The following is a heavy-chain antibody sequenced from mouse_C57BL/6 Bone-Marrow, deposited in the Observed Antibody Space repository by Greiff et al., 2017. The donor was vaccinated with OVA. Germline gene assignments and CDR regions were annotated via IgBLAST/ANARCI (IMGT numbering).Heavy chain of an antibody. J-gene: IGHJ4*01. Sequence: EVKLVESGGGLVQPGGSLKLSCAASGFTFSDYYMYWVRQTPEKRLEWVAYISNGGGSTCYPDTVKGRFTISRDNAKNTLYLQMSRLKSEDTAMYYCARWLPYYYAMDYWGQGTSVTVSS. CDR3: ARWLPYYYAMDY. D-gene: IGHD2-2*01. V-gene: IGHV5-12*01. CDR2: ISNGGGST. CDR1: GFTFSDYY.